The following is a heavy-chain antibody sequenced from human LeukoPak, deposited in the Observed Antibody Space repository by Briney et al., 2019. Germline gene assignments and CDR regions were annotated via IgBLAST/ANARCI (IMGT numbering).Heavy chain of an antibody. J-gene: IGHJ4*02. V-gene: IGHV4-38-2*02. CDR1: GYSISSGYY. Sequence: SETLSLTCTVSGYSISSGYYWGWIRQPPGKGLEWVGSIYHSGSTYYNPSLKSRVTISVDTSKNQFSLKLSSVTAADTAVYYCARGLWFGDENPPYFDYWGQGILVTVSS. D-gene: IGHD3-10*01. CDR3: ARGLWFGDENPPYFDY. CDR2: IYHSGST.